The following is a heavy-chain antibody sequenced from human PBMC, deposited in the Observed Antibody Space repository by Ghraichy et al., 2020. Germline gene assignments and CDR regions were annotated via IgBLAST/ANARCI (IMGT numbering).Heavy chain of an antibody. CDR1: GFSLSTSGMC. D-gene: IGHD6-19*01. Sequence: SGPTLVKPTQTLTLTCTFSGFSLSTSGMCVSWIRQSPGKALEWLARIDWDDDKYYSTSLKTRLTISKDTSKNQVVLTMTNMDPVDTATYYCARARISVAGIGWFDPWGQGTLVTVSS. V-gene: IGHV2-70*11. CDR3: ARARISVAGIGWFDP. CDR2: IDWDDDK. J-gene: IGHJ5*02.